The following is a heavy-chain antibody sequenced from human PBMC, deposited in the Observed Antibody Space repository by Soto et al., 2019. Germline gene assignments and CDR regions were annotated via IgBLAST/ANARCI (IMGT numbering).Heavy chain of an antibody. Sequence: QVQLQESGPGLVKPSETLSLTCTVSGGSISSYYWSWIRQPPGKGLEWIGYIYYSGGTNYNPSLKSRVTISVDTSKNQSSLKLSSVTAADTAVYYCARQRRGLRLAFDPWGQGTLVTVSS. CDR1: GGSISSYY. CDR3: ARQRRGLRLAFDP. CDR2: IYYSGGT. V-gene: IGHV4-59*08. J-gene: IGHJ5*02. D-gene: IGHD5-12*01.